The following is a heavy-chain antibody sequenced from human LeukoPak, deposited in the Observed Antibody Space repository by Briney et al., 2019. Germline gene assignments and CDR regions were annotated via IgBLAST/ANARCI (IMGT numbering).Heavy chain of an antibody. CDR1: GSSIRSGGYS. Sequence: SQTLSLTCGVLGSSIRSGGYSWSWIRQPPGKGLEWIGYIYHSGSTYYNPSPKSPVTISVDRSKNQFSLKLSSVTAADTAVYYCARHIPSGGHYFDYWGQGTLVTVSS. V-gene: IGHV4-30-2*01. D-gene: IGHD3-10*01. CDR2: IYHSGST. CDR3: ARHIPSGGHYFDY. J-gene: IGHJ4*02.